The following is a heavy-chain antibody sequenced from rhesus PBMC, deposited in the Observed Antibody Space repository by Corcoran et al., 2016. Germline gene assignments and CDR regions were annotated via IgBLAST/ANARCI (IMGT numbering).Heavy chain of an antibody. J-gene: IGHJ4*01. D-gene: IGHD1-44*02. Sequence: QVQLQESGPGLVKPSETLSLTCAVSGGSISSSNWWSWLSQPPGQGMEWIGHIRGSSVSTYYSPSLKSRVTMSTDTSKNHCSLKLSSVTAADTAVYYCARVGGSYLYYCDYWGQGVLVTVSS. CDR1: GGSISSSNW. CDR3: ARVGGSYLYYCDY. CDR2: IRGSSVST. V-gene: IGHV4-65*01.